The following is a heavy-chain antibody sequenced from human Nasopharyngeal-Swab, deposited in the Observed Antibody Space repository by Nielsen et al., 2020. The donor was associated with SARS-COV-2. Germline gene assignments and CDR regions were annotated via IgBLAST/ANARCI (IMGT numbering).Heavy chain of an antibody. V-gene: IGHV3-9*01. J-gene: IGHJ3*02. CDR3: AKDIYYDSSGLDAFDI. CDR2: ISWNSGSI. Sequence: GGSLRLPCAASGFTFDDYAMHWVRQAPGKGLEWVSGISWNSGSIGYADSVKGRFTISRDNSKNTLYLQMNSLRAEDTAVYYCAKDIYYDSSGLDAFDIWGQGTMVTVSS. CDR1: GFTFDDYA. D-gene: IGHD3-22*01.